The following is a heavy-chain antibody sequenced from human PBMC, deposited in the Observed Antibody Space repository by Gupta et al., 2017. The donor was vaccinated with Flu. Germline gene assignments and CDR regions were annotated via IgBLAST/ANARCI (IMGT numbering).Heavy chain of an antibody. CDR3: VRDFRFQDDY. CDR2: IKQDGSEK. D-gene: IGHD2/OR15-2a*01. V-gene: IGHV3-7*01. Sequence: EVQLVESGGGLVQPGGSVRLSCAASGFTFSTYWRTWVRQAPGKGPEWVGNIKQDGSEKYYMDSVKGRFTISRDNAKNSLYLQMSSLRAEDTAVYFCVRDFRFQDDYWGQGTLVTVSS. J-gene: IGHJ4*02. CDR1: GFTFSTYW.